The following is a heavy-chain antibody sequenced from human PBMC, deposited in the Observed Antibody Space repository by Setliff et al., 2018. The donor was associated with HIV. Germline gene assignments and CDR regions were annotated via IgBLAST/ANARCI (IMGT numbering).Heavy chain of an antibody. J-gene: IGHJ4*02. CDR2: IYHSGTT. Sequence: KTSETLSLTCAVSGGSINTNNWWSWVRQPPGKGLEWIGEIYHSGTTNYKSLLKSRVTISVDKSKNQFSLKLSSVTAADTAVYYCATGLYFYGSGSYIEDYWGQGTLVTVSS. D-gene: IGHD3-10*01. CDR3: ATGLYFYGSGSYIEDY. V-gene: IGHV4-4*02. CDR1: GGSINTNNW.